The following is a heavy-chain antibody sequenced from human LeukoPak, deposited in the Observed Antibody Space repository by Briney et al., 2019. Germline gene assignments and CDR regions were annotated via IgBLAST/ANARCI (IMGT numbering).Heavy chain of an antibody. CDR2: IYSGGST. Sequence: PGGSLRLSCAASGFTVSSNYMSWVRQAPGKGLEWVSVIYSGGSTYYADSVKGRFTVSRDNSKNTLYLQMNSLRAEDTAVYYCAREDYYDSSGYHYGSDYWGQGTLVTVSS. D-gene: IGHD3-22*01. V-gene: IGHV3-53*01. CDR1: GFTVSSNY. J-gene: IGHJ4*02. CDR3: AREDYYDSSGYHYGSDY.